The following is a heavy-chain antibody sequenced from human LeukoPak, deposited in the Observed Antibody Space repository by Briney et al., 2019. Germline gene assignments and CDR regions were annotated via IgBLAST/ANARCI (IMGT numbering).Heavy chain of an antibody. CDR2: ISGSGTTI. CDR3: ARETLRHFDY. V-gene: IGHV3-11*04. D-gene: IGHD3-3*01. Sequence: GGSLRLSCAASGFTFSDYYMSWIRQAPGKGLEWVSYISGSGTTIYYADSVRGRFTISRDNSKNTLYLQMNSVRTEDTAVYYCARETLRHFDYWGQGSLVTVSS. J-gene: IGHJ4*02. CDR1: GFTFSDYY.